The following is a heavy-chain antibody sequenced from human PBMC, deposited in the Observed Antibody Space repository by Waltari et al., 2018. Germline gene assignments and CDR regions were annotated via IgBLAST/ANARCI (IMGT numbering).Heavy chain of an antibody. V-gene: IGHV1-69*10. Sequence: QVQLVQSGAEVKKPGSSVKVSCKASGGTFSSYAFSWVRQAPGQGLGWMGGMIPTLGIANNSQKFEGSVTITADKSTSTAYMELSSLRSEDTAVYYCAGYGDYYDYWRQGTLVTVSS. CDR3: AGYGDYYDY. CDR1: GGTFSSYA. J-gene: IGHJ4*02. CDR2: MIPTLGIA. D-gene: IGHD4-17*01.